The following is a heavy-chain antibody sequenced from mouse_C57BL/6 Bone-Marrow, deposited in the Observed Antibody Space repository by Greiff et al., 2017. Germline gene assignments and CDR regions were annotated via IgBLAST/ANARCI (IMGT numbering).Heavy chain of an antibody. CDR2: INPYNGDT. CDR3: ARCVPYGTFDY. Sequence: DVQLQESGPELVKPGDSVKISCKASGYSFTGYFMNWVMQSHGKSLEWIGRINPYNGDTFYNQKFKGKATLTVDKSSSTAHMELRSLTSEDSAVYYCARCVPYGTFDYWGQGTTLTVSS. CDR1: GYSFTGYF. J-gene: IGHJ2*01. V-gene: IGHV1-20*01. D-gene: IGHD2-10*02.